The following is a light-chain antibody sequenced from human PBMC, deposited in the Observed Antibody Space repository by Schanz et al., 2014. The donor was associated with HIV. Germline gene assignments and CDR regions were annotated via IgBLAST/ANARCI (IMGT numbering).Light chain of an antibody. CDR1: SSDVGGYYY. V-gene: IGLV2-8*01. Sequence: SALTQPASASGSPGQSVNISCTGTSSDVGGYYYVSWYQQHPGRAPKLMIYEVTKRPSGVPDLFSGSKSGSTASLTVSGLQAEDEADYYCAAWDDSLNSAAFGGGTQLTVL. CDR2: EVT. CDR3: AAWDDSLNSAA. J-gene: IGLJ7*01.